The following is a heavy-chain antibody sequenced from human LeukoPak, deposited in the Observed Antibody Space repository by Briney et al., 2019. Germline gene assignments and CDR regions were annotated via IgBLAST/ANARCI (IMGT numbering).Heavy chain of an antibody. CDR3: GKSSGGDSVGAFDI. CDR1: GFTFRIYG. D-gene: IGHD3-10*01. Sequence: GGSLRLSCSASGFTFRIYGMLCLRQPPGKGLEWLAVISYEGSNKYYADSVKGLFTISRDNSKNTLYLQMNSLSTEEPAVYYCGKSSGGDSVGAFDIWRQGPMVPVSS. CDR2: ISYEGSNK. J-gene: IGHJ3*02. V-gene: IGHV3-30*18.